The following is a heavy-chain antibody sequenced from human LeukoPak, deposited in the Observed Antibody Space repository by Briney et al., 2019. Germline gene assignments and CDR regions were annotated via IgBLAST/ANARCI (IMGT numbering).Heavy chain of an antibody. CDR1: GVSISSSYSY. V-gene: IGHV4-39*01. J-gene: IGHJ6*03. CDR3: ARLHYGGNYGYYYYYMDV. CDR2: IYYTGST. Sequence: SETLSLTCTVSGVSISSSYSYWGWIRQPPGMGLEWIGSIYYTGSTYYNPSLKSRVTISVDTSKNQFSLKLSSVTAADTAVYYCARLHYGGNYGYYYYYMDVWGKGTTVTISS. D-gene: IGHD4-23*01.